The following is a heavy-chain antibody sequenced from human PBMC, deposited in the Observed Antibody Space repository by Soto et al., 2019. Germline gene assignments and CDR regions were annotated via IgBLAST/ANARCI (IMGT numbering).Heavy chain of an antibody. CDR3: ARDGPEGRVGDY. CDR2: INNGGVT. V-gene: IGHV3-23*01. CDR1: GFPFSNYG. Sequence: EVQVLESGGDFVQPGGSLRLSCAASGFPFSNYGMTWVRQAPGKGLEWVSTINNGGVTYYADSVKGRSTISRDNSDNTLFLQMSSLTDEDTAVYSCARDGPEGRVGDYWGQGTLVTVPS. J-gene: IGHJ4*02.